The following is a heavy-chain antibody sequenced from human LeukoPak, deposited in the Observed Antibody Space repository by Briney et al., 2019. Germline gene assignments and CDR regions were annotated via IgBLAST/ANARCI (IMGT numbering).Heavy chain of an antibody. CDR3: ARGYCSSTSCYFLNWFDP. CDR2: ISSNGGST. Sequence: GGSLRLSCAASGFTFSSYAMHWVRQAPGKGLEYVSAISSNGGSTYYANSVKGRFTISRDNSKNTLYLRMGSLRAEDMAVYYCARGYCSSTSCYFLNWFDPWGQGTLVTVSS. CDR1: GFTFSSYA. D-gene: IGHD2-2*01. J-gene: IGHJ5*02. V-gene: IGHV3-64*01.